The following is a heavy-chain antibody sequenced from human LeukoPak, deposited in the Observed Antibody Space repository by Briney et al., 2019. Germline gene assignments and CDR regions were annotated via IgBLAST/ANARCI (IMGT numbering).Heavy chain of an antibody. Sequence: SGGSLRLSCAASGFTFSNYWMGWVRQVPGKGPVWVSRVGTDGSSTAYADYVKGRFTISRDNAKNTLYLQMNSLRVEDTAVYYCARDKYGGNSNAFDIWGQGTLVTVSS. J-gene: IGHJ3*02. CDR2: VGTDGSST. CDR3: ARDKYGGNSNAFDI. D-gene: IGHD4-23*01. CDR1: GFTFSNYW. V-gene: IGHV3-74*01.